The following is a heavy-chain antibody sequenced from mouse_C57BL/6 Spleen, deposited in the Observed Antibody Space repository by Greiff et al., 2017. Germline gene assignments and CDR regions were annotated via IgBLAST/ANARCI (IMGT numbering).Heavy chain of an antibody. Sequence: EVQLVESGPELVKPGASVKISCKASGYSFTGYYMNWVKQSPEKSLEWIGEINPSTGGTTYNQKFKAKATLTVDKSSSTAYMQLKSLTSEDSAVYDCARGSSSPYYWYFDVWGTGTTVTVSS. CDR2: INPSTGGT. CDR1: GYSFTGYY. V-gene: IGHV1-42*01. D-gene: IGHD1-1*01. J-gene: IGHJ1*03. CDR3: ARGSSSPYYWYFDV.